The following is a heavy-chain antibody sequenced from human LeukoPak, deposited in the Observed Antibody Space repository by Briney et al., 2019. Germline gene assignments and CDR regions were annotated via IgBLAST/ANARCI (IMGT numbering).Heavy chain of an antibody. CDR1: GGSISSYY. CDR2: IYYSGST. J-gene: IGHJ3*02. CDR3: AKEGGYCSGGSCYSGWVGALDI. V-gene: IGHV4-59*01. D-gene: IGHD2-15*01. Sequence: PSETLSLTCTISGGSISSYYWSWIRQPPGKGLEWIGYIYYSGSTNYSPSLQSRVTISVDTSNNQFSLKLSSVTAADTAVYYCAKEGGYCSGGSCYSGWVGALDIWGQGTMVTVSS.